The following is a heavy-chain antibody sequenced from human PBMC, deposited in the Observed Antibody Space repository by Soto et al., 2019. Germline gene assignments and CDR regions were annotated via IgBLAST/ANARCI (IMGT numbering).Heavy chain of an antibody. CDR1: GFTFSDYS. J-gene: IGHJ5*02. CDR2: INQDGSAK. V-gene: IGHV3-7*05. Sequence: EQLVESGGGLVQPGGSLRLSCAASGFTFSDYSMSWVRQAPGKGLEWVANINQDGSAKSYVDSVRGRFTISRDNGKNSLALQMESLRGDDTAVYFCARWNGGFDPWGQGTLVTVSS. CDR3: ARWNGGFDP. D-gene: IGHD1-1*01.